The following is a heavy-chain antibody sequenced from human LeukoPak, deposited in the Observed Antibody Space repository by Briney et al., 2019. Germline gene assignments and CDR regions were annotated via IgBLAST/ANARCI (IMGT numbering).Heavy chain of an antibody. CDR2: ITPNADRA. CDR1: GFTFGSYG. CDR3: AIMHGYYDGSGYWVQ. D-gene: IGHD3-22*01. Sequence: QPGGSLRLSCAASGFTFGSYGMSWVRQAPGKGLEWVSFITPNADRASYADSVKGRFTIPRDNPRNTLYMQMNSLRDEDTAVYYCAIMHGYYDGSGYWVQWGQGTLVTVSS. V-gene: IGHV3-23*01. J-gene: IGHJ1*01.